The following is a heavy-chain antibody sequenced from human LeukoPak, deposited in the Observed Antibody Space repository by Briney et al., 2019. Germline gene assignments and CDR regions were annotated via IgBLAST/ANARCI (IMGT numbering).Heavy chain of an antibody. CDR2: IYHSGTT. Sequence: SETLSLTCTVSGGSISTFHWSWIRQPPGKGLEWIGYIYHSGTTNYSPSLKSRVTISVDTSKNQLSLKLNSVTAADTAVYYCARGIAAATKQGGFDYWGQGTLVTVSS. V-gene: IGHV4-59*01. D-gene: IGHD6-13*01. CDR3: ARGIAAATKQGGFDY. J-gene: IGHJ4*02. CDR1: GGSISTFH.